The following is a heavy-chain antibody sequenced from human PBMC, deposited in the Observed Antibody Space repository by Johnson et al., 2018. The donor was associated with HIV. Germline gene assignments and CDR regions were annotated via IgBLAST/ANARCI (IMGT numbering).Heavy chain of an antibody. J-gene: IGHJ3*02. CDR1: GFTFSSYG. CDR2: ISYDGSNK. V-gene: IGHV3-30*18. Sequence: QVQLVESGGGVVRPGGSLRLSCAASGFTFSSYGMHWVRQAPGNGLEWVAVISYDGSNKYYADSVKGRFTISRDNSKNTLYLQMNSLRAEDTAVYYCAKESAFDIWGQGTMVTVSS. CDR3: AKESAFDI.